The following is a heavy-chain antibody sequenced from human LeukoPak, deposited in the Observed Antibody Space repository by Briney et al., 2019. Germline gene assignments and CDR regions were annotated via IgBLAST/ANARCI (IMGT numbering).Heavy chain of an antibody. D-gene: IGHD3-3*01. CDR3: ALILRISDFDY. CDR2: INPDGNST. CDR1: GFTFNEFS. Sequence: GGSLRLSCAASGFTFNEFSMHWVRQAPGKGLECVSRINPDGNSTSYADSVKGRYTISRDNAKNTLYLQMNSLRAEDTAVYYCALILRISDFDYWGQGTLVSVS. V-gene: IGHV3-74*01. J-gene: IGHJ4*02.